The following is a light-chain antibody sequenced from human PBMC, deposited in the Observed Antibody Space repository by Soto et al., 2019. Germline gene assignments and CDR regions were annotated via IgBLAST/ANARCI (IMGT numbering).Light chain of an antibody. CDR1: QSVSSNY. Sequence: EIVLTQSPDILSLSPGERATLSCGASQSVSSNYLVWFQQKPGQAPRLVIYDASTRATGIPDRFSGSGSGTDFTLTISGLEPEDFAVYYCYQFGKAPLTFGGGTKVEIK. V-gene: IGKV3-20*01. CDR3: YQFGKAPLT. J-gene: IGKJ4*01. CDR2: DAS.